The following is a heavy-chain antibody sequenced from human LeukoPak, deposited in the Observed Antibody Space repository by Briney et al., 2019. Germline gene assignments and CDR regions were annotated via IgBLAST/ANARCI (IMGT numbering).Heavy chain of an antibody. J-gene: IGHJ6*02. V-gene: IGHV3-23*01. D-gene: IGHD3-22*01. CDR2: ISGSGGST. CDR1: GFTFSSYA. CDR3: AKAKYYYDSSGSCMDV. Sequence: GGSLTLSCAASGFTFSSYAMSWVRQAPGKGLEWVSAISGSGGSTYYADSVKGRFTISRDNSKNTLYLQMNSLRAEDTAVYYCAKAKYYYDSSGSCMDVWGQGTTVTVSS.